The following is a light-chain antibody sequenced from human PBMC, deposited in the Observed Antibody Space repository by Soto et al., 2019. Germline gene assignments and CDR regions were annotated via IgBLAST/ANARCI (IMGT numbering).Light chain of an antibody. CDR2: GAF. CDR3: QQYRNSQLT. Sequence: EVVLTQSPATLSLSPGERATLSFRTSQRVSSSYLAWYQQKPGQAPRLLIYGAFSRATGIPDRFSGSGSGTDFTLTISRLEPEDFAVYFCQQYRNSQLTFGGGTKVDIK. CDR1: QRVSSSY. J-gene: IGKJ4*01. V-gene: IGKV3-20*01.